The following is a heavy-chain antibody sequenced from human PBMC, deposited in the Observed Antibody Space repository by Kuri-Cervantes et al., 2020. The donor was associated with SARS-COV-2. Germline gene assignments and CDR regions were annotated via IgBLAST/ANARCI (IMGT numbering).Heavy chain of an antibody. CDR1: GYTFTSYG. D-gene: IGHD2-15*01. Sequence: ASVKVSCKASGYTFTSYGISWVRQAPGQGLEWMGWISAYNGNTNYAQKLQGRVTMTTDTSTSTAYMELRSLRSDDTAVYYCATFPPELHCSGGSCYSGDYWGQGTLVTVSS. V-gene: IGHV1-18*04. CDR2: ISAYNGNT. J-gene: IGHJ4*02. CDR3: ATFPPELHCSGGSCYSGDY.